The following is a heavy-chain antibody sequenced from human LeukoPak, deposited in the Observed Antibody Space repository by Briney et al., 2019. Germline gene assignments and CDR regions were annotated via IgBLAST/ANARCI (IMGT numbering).Heavy chain of an antibody. CDR3: ARHPRNPDS. Sequence: KASETLSLTSTVSAASISRTIYHSGWIRRPPGKCLEWIGTIYYTGITFYNPALKSRVTISVDTSANQFSLRLTSVTAADTPGYYCARHPRNPDSWGQRTLVTVSS. V-gene: IGHV4-39*01. CDR2: IYYTGIT. CDR1: AASISRTIYH. J-gene: IGHJ4*02.